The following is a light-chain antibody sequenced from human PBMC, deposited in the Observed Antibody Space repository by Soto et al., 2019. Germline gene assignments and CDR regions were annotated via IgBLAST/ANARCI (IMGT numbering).Light chain of an antibody. CDR2: AAS. CDR1: QSIESY. J-gene: IGKJ2*01. Sequence: DIQITQSPCSLSASVRDRVTITGPASQSIESYLNWYQQKPGKPPKLLIYAASSLQSRVPSSFGAGEARTDCSGTSSGLQPEDFATYYCQKSYSTPYTFGEGNKLDIK. V-gene: IGKV1-39*01. CDR3: QKSYSTPYT.